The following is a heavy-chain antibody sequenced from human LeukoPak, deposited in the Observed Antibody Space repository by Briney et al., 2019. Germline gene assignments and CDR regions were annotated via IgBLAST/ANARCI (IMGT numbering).Heavy chain of an antibody. J-gene: IGHJ4*02. CDR3: ARLPGIVATIERYFDY. Sequence: GESLKISCKGSGYSFTSYWIGWVRQTPGKGLEWMGIIYPGDSDTRYSPSFQGQVTISADKSISTAYLQWSSLKASDTAMYYCARLPGIVATIERYFDYWGQGTLVTVSS. V-gene: IGHV5-51*01. CDR1: GYSFTSYW. D-gene: IGHD5-12*01. CDR2: IYPGDSDT.